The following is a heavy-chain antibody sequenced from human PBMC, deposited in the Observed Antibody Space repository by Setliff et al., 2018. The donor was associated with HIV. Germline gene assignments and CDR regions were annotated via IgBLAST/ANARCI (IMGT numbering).Heavy chain of an antibody. CDR1: RYSFTNYW. CDR3: ARHGQYGSGSYYNRPFDF. D-gene: IGHD3-10*01. J-gene: IGHJ4*02. CDR2: IYPGDSDT. V-gene: IGHV5-51*01. Sequence: PGESLKISCKGSRYSFTNYWIGWVRQMPGKGLEWMGIIYPGDSDTRYSPSFQGHVTISADKSISTAYLQWSSLKASDTAMYYCARHGQYGSGSYYNRPFDFWGQGTLVTVSS.